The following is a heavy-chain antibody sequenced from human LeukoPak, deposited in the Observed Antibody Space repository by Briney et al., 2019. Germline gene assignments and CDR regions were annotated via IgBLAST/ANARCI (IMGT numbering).Heavy chain of an antibody. CDR2: IENDGSRT. Sequence: PGGSLRLSCAASGFSLSDYWMHWVRQGPGKGLVHVSRIENDGSRTVYADSVKGRFTISRDDAKNTMYLQMNSLRAEDTAVYYCTRGGHKLDIETTRYYYGVDVWGQGTTVTVSS. J-gene: IGHJ6*02. CDR3: TRGGHKLDIETTRYYYGVDV. D-gene: IGHD5-12*01. V-gene: IGHV3-74*03. CDR1: GFSLSDYW.